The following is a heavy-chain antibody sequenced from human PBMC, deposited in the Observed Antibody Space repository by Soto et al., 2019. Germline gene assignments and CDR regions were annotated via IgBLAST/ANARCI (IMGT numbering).Heavy chain of an antibody. J-gene: IGHJ4*02. V-gene: IGHV6-1*01. CDR3: ARDVGTIMPFEY. CDR2: TYYRSKWYN. D-gene: IGHD1-1*01. Sequence: SQTLSLTCAISGDSVSSKSAAWNWIRQSPSRGLEWLGRTYYRSKWYNDYAVSVKSRININPDTSKNQFSLQLNSVTPEDTAVNYCARDVGTIMPFEYWGQGTLVTVSS. CDR1: GDSVSSKSAA.